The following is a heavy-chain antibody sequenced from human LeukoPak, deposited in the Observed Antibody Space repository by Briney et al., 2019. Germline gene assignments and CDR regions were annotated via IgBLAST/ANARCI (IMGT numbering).Heavy chain of an antibody. V-gene: IGHV4-38-2*02. CDR2: IYHSGST. D-gene: IGHD3-22*01. CDR3: ATYYYDSSGYYGDY. Sequence: SETLSLTCTVSGYSISSSCYWGWIRQPPGKGLEWIGSIYHSGSTYYNPSLKSRVTISVDTSKNQFSLKLSSVTAADTAVYYCATYYYDSSGYYGDYWGQGTLVTVSS. J-gene: IGHJ4*02. CDR1: GYSISSSCY.